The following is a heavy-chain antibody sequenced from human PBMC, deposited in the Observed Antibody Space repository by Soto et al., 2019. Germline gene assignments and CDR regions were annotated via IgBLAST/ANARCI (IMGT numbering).Heavy chain of an antibody. Sequence: SVKVSCKASGFTFTSSAVQWVRQARGQRLEWIGWIVIGSGNTNYAQKLQERVTITRDKSISTAYLQWSSLKASDTAMYYCARHGPPGIAAAGDYWGQGTLVTVSS. CDR1: GFTFTSSA. J-gene: IGHJ4*02. V-gene: IGHV1-58*01. D-gene: IGHD6-13*01. CDR3: ARHGPPGIAAAGDY. CDR2: IVIGSGNT.